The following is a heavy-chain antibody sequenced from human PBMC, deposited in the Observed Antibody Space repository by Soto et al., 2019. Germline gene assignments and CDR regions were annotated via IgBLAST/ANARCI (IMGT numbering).Heavy chain of an antibody. CDR2: IYSGGST. Sequence: LRLSCAASGFTVSSNYMSWVRQAPGKGLEWVSVIYSGGSTYYADSVKGRFTISRHNSKNTLYLQMNSLRAEDTAAYYCARHIAVAGSAPYYYYYYMDVWGKGTTVTVSS. V-gene: IGHV3-53*04. D-gene: IGHD6-19*01. CDR1: GFTVSSNY. J-gene: IGHJ6*03. CDR3: ARHIAVAGSAPYYYYYYMDV.